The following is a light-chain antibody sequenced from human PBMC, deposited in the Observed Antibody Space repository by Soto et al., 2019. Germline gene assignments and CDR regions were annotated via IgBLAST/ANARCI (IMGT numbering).Light chain of an antibody. CDR3: QSYESSLSGYV. V-gene: IGLV1-40*01. CDR2: GNI. CDR1: SSNIGTGYD. J-gene: IGLJ1*01. Sequence: QSVLTQPPSVSGAPGQRVTISCTGGSSNIGTGYDVHWFQQLPGTAPKLLIYGNINRPSGVPDRFSGPKSGTSASLAITGLQAEDEADYSCQSYESSLSGYVFGTGTKVTVL.